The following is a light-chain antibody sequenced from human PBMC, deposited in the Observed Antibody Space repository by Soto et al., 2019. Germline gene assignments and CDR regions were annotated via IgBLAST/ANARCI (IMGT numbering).Light chain of an antibody. V-gene: IGKV3-15*01. J-gene: IGKJ2*01. CDR2: GAY. CDR1: QSISSD. CDR3: QQYNKWPRT. Sequence: EIVMPQSPATLYVSPGESATLSCRASQSISSDVAWYQQKPGQAPRLLIYGAYTTATGIPARLSGSGSGTEFTLTISSMQSEDGAVDNGQQYNKWPRTFGQGTKVDI.